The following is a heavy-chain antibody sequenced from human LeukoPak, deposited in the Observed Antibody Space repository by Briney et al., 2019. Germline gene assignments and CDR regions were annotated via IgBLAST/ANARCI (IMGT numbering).Heavy chain of an antibody. CDR1: GLPYSSYS. CDR3: ARDYGDYAAFRY. D-gene: IGHD4-17*01. CDR2: ISSSSSSI. Sequence: PGGPLRLSCAASGLPYSSYSMNWVRQAPGKGLEWVSYISSSSSSIYYADSVKGRFTISRDNAKNSLYLQMNSLRAEDTAVYYCARDYGDYAAFRYWGQGTLVTVSS. V-gene: IGHV3-48*01. J-gene: IGHJ4*02.